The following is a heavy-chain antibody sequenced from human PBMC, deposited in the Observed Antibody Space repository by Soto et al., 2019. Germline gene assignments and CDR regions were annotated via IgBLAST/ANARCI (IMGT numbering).Heavy chain of an antibody. V-gene: IGHV1-69*12. CDR2: IIPIFGTA. Sequence: QVQLVQSGAEVKKPGASVTVSCKASGGTFSSYAISWVRQAPGQGLEWMGGIIPIFGTADYAQKFQGRVTITADESTSTAYMELSSLRSEDTAVYYWATHMTTVGYGYVMDVWGQGTTVTVSS. CDR1: GGTFSSYA. CDR3: ATHMTTVGYGYVMDV. J-gene: IGHJ6*02. D-gene: IGHD4-4*01.